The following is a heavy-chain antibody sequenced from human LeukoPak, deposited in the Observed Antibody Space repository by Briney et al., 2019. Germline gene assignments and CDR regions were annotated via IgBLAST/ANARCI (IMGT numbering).Heavy chain of an antibody. CDR3: ARFLTYRDYVFDI. D-gene: IGHD5-24*01. V-gene: IGHV3-11*04. Sequence: GGSLRLSCAASGFNFSATYMTWIRQAPGKGLEWVSYISNRGIIINYADSVKGRFTISRDNAENSLYLQMNSLRAEDTAVYYCARFLTYRDYVFDIWGQGTMVTVSS. CDR1: GFNFSATY. CDR2: ISNRGIII. J-gene: IGHJ3*02.